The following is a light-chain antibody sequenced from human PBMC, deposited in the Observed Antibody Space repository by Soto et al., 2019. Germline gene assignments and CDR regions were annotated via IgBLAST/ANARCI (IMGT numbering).Light chain of an antibody. Sequence: IVMTQSPATLSVSPGERATLSCRARQSVSSNLAWYQQKPGQAPRLLIYGASTRATGIPARFSGRGSGTDLPLTISSLQSEDFSVYYCQQYNNWPPLTFGGGTKVEIK. CDR3: QQYNNWPPLT. J-gene: IGKJ4*01. CDR2: GAS. V-gene: IGKV3-15*01. CDR1: QSVSSN.